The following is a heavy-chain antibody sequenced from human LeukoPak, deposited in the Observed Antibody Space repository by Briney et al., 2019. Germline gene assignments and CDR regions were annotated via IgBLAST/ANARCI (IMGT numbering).Heavy chain of an antibody. CDR1: GFTFRSYG. J-gene: IGHJ2*01. CDR2: MSATGSDI. Sequence: PGGSLRLFCAASGFTFRSYGMSWVRQAPGKGLQWVSTMSATGSDIHHADSVKGRFTISRDNSKNTLYLQMNSLRAEDTAVYYCAKDLVTWASGNWYFDLWGRGTLVTVSS. D-gene: IGHD2-21*02. V-gene: IGHV3-23*01. CDR3: AKDLVTWASGNWYFDL.